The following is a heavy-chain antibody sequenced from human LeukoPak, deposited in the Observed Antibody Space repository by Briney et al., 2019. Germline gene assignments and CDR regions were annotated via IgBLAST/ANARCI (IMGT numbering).Heavy chain of an antibody. CDR3: ARHVWLQPFDY. CDR2: IYYSGST. V-gene: IGHV4-59*08. Sequence: SSETLSLTCSVPRRSMNSYYGSRIRQSPGKGLEWIGYIYYSGSTNYNPSLKSRVTISVDTSKNQFSLKLSSVTAADTAVYYCARHVWLQPFDYWGQGTLVTVSS. J-gene: IGHJ4*02. D-gene: IGHD3-9*01. CDR1: RRSMNSYY.